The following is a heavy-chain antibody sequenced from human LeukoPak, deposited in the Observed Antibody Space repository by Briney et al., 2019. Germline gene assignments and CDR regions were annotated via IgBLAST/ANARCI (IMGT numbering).Heavy chain of an antibody. J-gene: IGHJ6*02. Sequence: HPGGSLRLSCAASGFTFSSYAMSWVRQAPGKGLEWVSAISGSGGSTYYADSVKGRFTISRDNSKNTLYLQMNSLRAEDTAVYYCAKFTLNYCSSTSCYGDYYYYYGMDVWGQGTTVTVSS. V-gene: IGHV3-23*01. CDR3: AKFTLNYCSSTSCYGDYYYYYGMDV. CDR1: GFTFSSYA. D-gene: IGHD2-2*01. CDR2: ISGSGGST.